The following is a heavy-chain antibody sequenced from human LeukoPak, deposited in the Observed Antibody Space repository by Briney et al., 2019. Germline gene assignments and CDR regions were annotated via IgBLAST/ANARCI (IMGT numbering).Heavy chain of an antibody. CDR2: IYTSGST. CDR3: ARDSLCSGGSCYYWYFDL. J-gene: IGHJ2*01. D-gene: IGHD2-15*01. CDR1: GGSISSYY. V-gene: IGHV4-4*07. Sequence: PSETLSLTCTVSGGSISSYYWSWSRQPAGKGLEWMARIYTSGSTNYNPSLKSRVTMSVDTSKNQFSLKLSSVTAADTAVYYCARDSLCSGGSCYYWYFDLWGRGTLVTVSS.